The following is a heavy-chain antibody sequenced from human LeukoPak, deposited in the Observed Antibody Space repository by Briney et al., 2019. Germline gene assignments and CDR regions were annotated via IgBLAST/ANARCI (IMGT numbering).Heavy chain of an antibody. V-gene: IGHV4-59*01. CDR2: IYYSGST. D-gene: IGHD3-22*01. J-gene: IGHJ3*02. CDR3: ASSRTYYYYDSSGYYSPNAFDI. Sequence: PSETLSLTCTVSGGSISSYNWSWIRQPPGKGLEWIGYIYYSGSTNYNPSLKSRVTISVDTSKNQFSLKLSSVTAADTAVYYCASSRTYYYYDSSGYYSPNAFDIWGQGTMVTVSS. CDR1: GGSISSYN.